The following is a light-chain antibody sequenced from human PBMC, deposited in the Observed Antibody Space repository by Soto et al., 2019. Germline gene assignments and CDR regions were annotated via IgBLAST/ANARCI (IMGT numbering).Light chain of an antibody. J-gene: IGLJ1*01. CDR3: CSYTRSNTYV. CDR1: SSDIGTYNY. Sequence: LTQPASVSGSPGQSITISCTGTSSDIGTYNYVSWYQQHPGKAPKLMIFEVSNRPSGVSYRFSGSKSDNTASLTISGLQAEDEADYYCCSYTRSNTYVFGTGTKV. CDR2: EVS. V-gene: IGLV2-14*01.